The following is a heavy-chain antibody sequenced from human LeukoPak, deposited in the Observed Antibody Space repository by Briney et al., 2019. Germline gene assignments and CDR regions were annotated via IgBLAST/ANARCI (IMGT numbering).Heavy chain of an antibody. CDR1: GGSISSYY. CDR3: ARDRYYYDSSGYYSFDY. Sequence: TSETLSLTCTVSGGSISSYYWSWIRQPAGKGLEWIGRIYTSGSTNYNPSLKSRVTMSVDTSKNQFSLKLSSVTAADTAVYYCARDRYYYDSSGYYSFDYWGQGTLVTVSS. J-gene: IGHJ4*02. CDR2: IYTSGST. V-gene: IGHV4-4*07. D-gene: IGHD3-22*01.